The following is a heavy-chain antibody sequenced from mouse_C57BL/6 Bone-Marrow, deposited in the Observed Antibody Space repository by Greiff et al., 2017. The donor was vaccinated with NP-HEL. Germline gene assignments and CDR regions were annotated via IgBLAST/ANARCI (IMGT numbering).Heavy chain of an antibody. D-gene: IGHD1-1*01. CDR1: GFTFSDYG. J-gene: IGHJ3*01. CDR2: ISNLAYSI. CDR3: ARSYYGSRTGFAY. Sequence: VQLKQSGGGLVQPGGSLKLSCAASGFTFSDYGMAWVRQAPRKGPEWVAFISNLAYSIYYADTVTGRFTISRENAKNTLYLEMSSLRSEDTAMYYCARSYYGSRTGFAYWGQGTLVTVSA. V-gene: IGHV5-15*01.